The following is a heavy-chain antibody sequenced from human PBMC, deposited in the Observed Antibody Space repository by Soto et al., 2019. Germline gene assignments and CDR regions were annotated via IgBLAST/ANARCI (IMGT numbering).Heavy chain of an antibody. J-gene: IGHJ4*02. CDR1: GYRFTSSW. CDR3: TKGATSPFDY. D-gene: IGHD3-16*01. CDR2: VYPSDADV. Sequence: PGESLKISCQGSGYRFTSSWIGWVRQMPGKGLEWLGNVYPSDADVRYSPSFEGRVTISADNSINTAYLHLLNLKASDTAIYYCTKGATSPFDYWGQGNRVTGSS. V-gene: IGHV5-51*01.